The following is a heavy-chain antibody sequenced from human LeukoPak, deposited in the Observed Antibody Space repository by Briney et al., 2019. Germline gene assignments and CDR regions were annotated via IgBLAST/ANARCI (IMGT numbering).Heavy chain of an antibody. Sequence: SETLSLTCSVSGRSIINTSYFWGWIRQPPGKGLEWIGSLHHRGTNSYNPSLKSRVTMSVDTSRNELFLTLTSVTAADTAIYYCVRLSVLQIVGEPDYWGQGTSATVSS. V-gene: IGHV4-39*01. CDR1: GRSIINTSYF. CDR3: VRLSVLQIVGEPDY. D-gene: IGHD1-26*01. CDR2: LHHRGTN. J-gene: IGHJ4*02.